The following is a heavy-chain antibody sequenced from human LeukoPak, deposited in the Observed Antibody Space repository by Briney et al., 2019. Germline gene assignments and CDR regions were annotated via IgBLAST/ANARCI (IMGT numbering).Heavy chain of an antibody. D-gene: IGHD6-19*01. Sequence: VASVKVSCKASGYTFPSYDINWLRQALGQGLEGMGWISAYNGNTNYAQKLQGRVTTTTDTSTSTAYMELRSLRSDDTAVYYCAREGSGRTHFDPWGQGTLVTVSS. CDR1: GYTFPSYD. V-gene: IGHV1-18*01. CDR2: ISAYNGNT. J-gene: IGHJ5*02. CDR3: AREGSGRTHFDP.